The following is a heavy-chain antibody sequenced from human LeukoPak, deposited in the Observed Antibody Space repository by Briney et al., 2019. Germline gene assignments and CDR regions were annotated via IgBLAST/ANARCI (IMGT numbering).Heavy chain of an antibody. CDR3: TRWRSGTSD. Sequence: GGSLRLSCAVSGYTFSDHYIDWVRQAPGEGLEWVGHTRNKANNYATEYAASVKGRFTISRDDSRNSVYLQMSSLKTEDTAVYYCTRWRSGTSDWGQGTLVTVSS. CDR1: GYTFSDHY. D-gene: IGHD4-23*01. J-gene: IGHJ4*02. CDR2: TRNKANNYAT. V-gene: IGHV3-72*01.